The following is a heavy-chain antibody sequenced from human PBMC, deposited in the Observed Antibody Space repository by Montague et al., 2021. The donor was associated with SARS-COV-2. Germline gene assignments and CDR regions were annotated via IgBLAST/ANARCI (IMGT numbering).Heavy chain of an antibody. D-gene: IGHD6-13*01. J-gene: IGHJ4*02. CDR2: ISYSGRT. CDR3: ARMYVPAHGTSAASYSDY. V-gene: IGHV4-31*03. CDR1: GGSISSDDSY. Sequence: TLSLTCIVSGGSISSDDSYWTWIRQPPGKGLEWIGYISYSGRTSYNVSLKSRLTISADTSDNQFSLKLTSMTAAGTAVYYCARMYVPAHGTSAASYSDYWGRGTLVTVSS.